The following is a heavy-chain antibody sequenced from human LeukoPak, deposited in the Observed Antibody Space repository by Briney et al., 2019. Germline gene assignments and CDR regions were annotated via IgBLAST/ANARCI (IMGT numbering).Heavy chain of an antibody. CDR1: GGSISSSSYY. Sequence: SETLSLTCTVSGGSISSSSYYWGWIRQPPGKGLEWIGSIYYSGSTYYNPSLKSRVTISVDTSKNQFSLKPSSVTAADTAVYYCARDLGSSTLFDYWGQGTLVTVSS. J-gene: IGHJ4*02. CDR3: ARDLGSSTLFDY. CDR2: IYYSGST. D-gene: IGHD6-13*01. V-gene: IGHV4-39*07.